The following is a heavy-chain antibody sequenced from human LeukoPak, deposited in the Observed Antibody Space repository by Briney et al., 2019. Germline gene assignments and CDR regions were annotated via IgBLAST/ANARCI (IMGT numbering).Heavy chain of an antibody. CDR2: IYYSGST. D-gene: IGHD1-26*01. CDR1: GGSISSYY. Sequence: SETLSLTCTVSGGSISSYYWSWIRQPPGKGLEWIGYIYYSGSTNYNPSLKSRVTISVDTSKNQFSLKLSSVTAADTAVYYCAREGPLIGSSPFDYWGQGTLVTVSS. V-gene: IGHV4-59*01. J-gene: IGHJ4*02. CDR3: AREGPLIGSSPFDY.